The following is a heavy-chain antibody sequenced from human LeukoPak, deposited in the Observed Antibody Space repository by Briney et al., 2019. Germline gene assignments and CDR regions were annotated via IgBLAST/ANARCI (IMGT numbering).Heavy chain of an antibody. D-gene: IGHD3-3*01. CDR3: ARDPLTIFGVVIMDLDY. CDR1: GYTFTSYG. V-gene: IGHV1-18*01. Sequence: VASVKVSCKASGYTFTSYGISWVRQAPGQGLEWMGWISAYNGNTNCAQKLQGRVTMTTDTSTSTAYMELRSLRSDDTAVYYCARDPLTIFGVVIMDLDYWGQGTLVTVSS. CDR2: ISAYNGNT. J-gene: IGHJ4*02.